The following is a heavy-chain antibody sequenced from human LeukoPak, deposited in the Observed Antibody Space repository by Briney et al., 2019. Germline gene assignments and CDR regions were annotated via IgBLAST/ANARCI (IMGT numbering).Heavy chain of an antibody. D-gene: IGHD3-22*01. CDR2: ISSSGSTI. J-gene: IGHJ4*02. CDR1: GFTFSDYY. V-gene: IGHV3-11*04. Sequence: GGSLRLSCAASGFTFSDYYMSWIRQAPGKGLEWVSYISSSGSTIYYADSVKGRFTISRDNAKNSLYLQMNSLRAEDTAVYYCAGASDYYDSSGYYYVWGQGTLVTVSS. CDR3: AGASDYYDSSGYYYV.